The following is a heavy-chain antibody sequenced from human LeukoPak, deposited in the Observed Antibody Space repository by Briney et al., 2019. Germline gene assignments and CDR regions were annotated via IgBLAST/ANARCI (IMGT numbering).Heavy chain of an antibody. D-gene: IGHD3-10*01. V-gene: IGHV4-4*07. CDR1: GGSISSYY. J-gene: IGHJ6*02. CDR2: IYTSGST. Sequence: SETLSLTCTVSGGSISSYYWSWIRQPAGKGLEWIGRIYTSGSTDYNPSLKSRVTMSVDTSKNQFSLKLSSVTAADTAVYYCARDFLDYYGSGSYYYYYYGMDVWGQGTTVTVSS. CDR3: ARDFLDYYGSGSYYYYYYGMDV.